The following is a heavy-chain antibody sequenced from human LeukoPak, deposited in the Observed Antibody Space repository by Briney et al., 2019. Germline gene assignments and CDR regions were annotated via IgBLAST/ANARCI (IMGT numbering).Heavy chain of an antibody. CDR3: ARVEHYYGSGSNDY. CDR2: ISAYNGNT. D-gene: IGHD3-10*01. J-gene: IGHJ4*02. V-gene: IGHV1-18*01. Sequence: GASVKVSCKASGYTFTSYGISWVRQAPGQGLEWMGWISAYNGNTNYAQKLQGRVTMTTDTSTSTAYMELRSLRSDDTAVYYCARVEHYYGSGSNDYWGQGTLVTVSS. CDR1: GYTFTSYG.